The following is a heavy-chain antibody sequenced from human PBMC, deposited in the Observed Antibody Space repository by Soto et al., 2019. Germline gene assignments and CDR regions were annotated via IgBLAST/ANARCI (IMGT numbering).Heavy chain of an antibody. J-gene: IGHJ4*02. CDR3: ASRCGAAVDY. CDR1: GGSISSYY. V-gene: IGHV4-59*08. D-gene: IGHD6-13*01. CDR2: IYYSGIT. Sequence: QVQLQESGPGLVKPSETLSLTCTVSGGSISSYYWSWIRQPPVKGLEWIGYIYYSGITSYNPSLTGPATRSGDPAKNQLSLRLRSGTAADTAVYYCASRCGAAVDYWGQGTLVTVSS.